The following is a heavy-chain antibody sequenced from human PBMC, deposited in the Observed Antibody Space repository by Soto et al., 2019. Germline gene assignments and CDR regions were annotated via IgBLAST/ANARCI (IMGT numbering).Heavy chain of an antibody. CDR1: GFTFSTYG. Sequence: GGSVRLSCGASGFTFSTYGMTWVRPAPGKGLEWVSAIGGSGGNIYYADSVKGRFTISRDNSKSTLYLQMNSLRVEDTAIYYCARLYSGYVDYWGQGTPVTVSS. CDR3: ARLYSGYVDY. J-gene: IGHJ4*02. V-gene: IGHV3-23*01. D-gene: IGHD5-12*01. CDR2: IGGSGGNI.